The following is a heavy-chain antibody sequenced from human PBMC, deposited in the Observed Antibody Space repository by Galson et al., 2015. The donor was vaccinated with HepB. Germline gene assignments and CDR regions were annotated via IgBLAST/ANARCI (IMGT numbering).Heavy chain of an antibody. CDR2: ISTRSTYI. CDR3: ASAYGSGNYYVY. J-gene: IGHJ4*02. Sequence: SLRLSCAASGFTFSIYNMNWVRQAPGKGLEWVSSISTRSTYIYYADSVKGRFTISRDNAKNSLYLQLNRLRAEDTAVYYCASAYGSGNYYVYWGQGTLVTVSS. D-gene: IGHD3-10*01. V-gene: IGHV3-21*01. CDR1: GFTFSIYN.